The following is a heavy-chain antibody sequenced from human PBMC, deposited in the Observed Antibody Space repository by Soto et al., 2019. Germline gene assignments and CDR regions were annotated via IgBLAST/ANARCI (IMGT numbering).Heavy chain of an antibody. CDR2: IKEDGSEK. Sequence: EVQMVESGGGLVQPGGSLRLSCAVSGFTFNRHWMSWVRQSPGKGLEWVASIKEDGSEKSYVDSVEGRFTFSRDNAKNTLFLQMKSMRVKDTDVYYCVRMGGNPPDYWGQGSLGTVSS. J-gene: IGHJ4*02. V-gene: IGHV3-7*01. D-gene: IGHD1-26*01. CDR3: VRMGGNPPDY. CDR1: GFTFNRHW.